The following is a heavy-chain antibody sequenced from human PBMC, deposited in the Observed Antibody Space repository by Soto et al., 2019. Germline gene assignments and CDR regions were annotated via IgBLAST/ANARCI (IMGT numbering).Heavy chain of an antibody. Sequence: SETLSLTCTVSGVSISSYYWSWIRQPPGKGLEWIGYIYYSGSTNYNPSLKSRVTISVDTSKNQFSLKLTSVTAADTAVYYCARDNGYSYGYNLDHWGQGTLVTVS. CDR2: IYYSGST. CDR1: GVSISSYY. J-gene: IGHJ4*02. D-gene: IGHD5-18*01. V-gene: IGHV4-59*01. CDR3: ARDNGYSYGYNLDH.